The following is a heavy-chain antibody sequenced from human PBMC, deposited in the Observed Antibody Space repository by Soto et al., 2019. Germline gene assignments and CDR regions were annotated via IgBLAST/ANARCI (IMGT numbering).Heavy chain of an antibody. CDR2: IYYSGST. V-gene: IGHV4-31*02. CDR1: GGSISSGGYY. CDR3: ARASVAGLFDY. D-gene: IGHD6-19*01. Sequence: SETLSLTXTVSGGSISSGGYYWSWIRQHPGKGLEWIGYIYYSGSTYYNPSLKSRVTISVDTSKNQFSLKLSSVTAADTAVYYCARASVAGLFDYWGQGTLVTVSS. J-gene: IGHJ4*02.